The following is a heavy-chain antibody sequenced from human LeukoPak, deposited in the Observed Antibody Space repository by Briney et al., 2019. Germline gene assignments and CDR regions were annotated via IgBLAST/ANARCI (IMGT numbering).Heavy chain of an antibody. V-gene: IGHV3-48*04. CDR1: GFTFSSYS. D-gene: IGHD3-10*02. J-gene: IGHJ6*02. CDR3: ARLPVPLRYYGMDV. Sequence: TGGSLRLSCAASGFTFSSYSMNWVRQAPGKGLEWVSYISCGSSTKYYADSAKGRFTISRDSAKNLLYLQMNSLRAEDTAVYYCARLPVPLRYYGMDVGGQGTTDTVSS. CDR2: ISCGSSTK.